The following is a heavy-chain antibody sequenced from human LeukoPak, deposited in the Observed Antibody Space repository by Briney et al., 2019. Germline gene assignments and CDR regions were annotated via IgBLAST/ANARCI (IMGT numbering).Heavy chain of an antibody. J-gene: IGHJ3*02. Sequence: SETLSLTCTVSGGSISSYYWSWIRQPPGKGLEWIGYIYYSGSTNYNPSLKSRVTISVDTSKNQFSLKLSSVTDADTAVYYCARQAYGAFDAFDIRGQGTMVTVSS. CDR1: GGSISSYY. V-gene: IGHV4-59*08. CDR3: ARQAYGAFDAFDI. CDR2: IYYSGST. D-gene: IGHD4/OR15-4a*01.